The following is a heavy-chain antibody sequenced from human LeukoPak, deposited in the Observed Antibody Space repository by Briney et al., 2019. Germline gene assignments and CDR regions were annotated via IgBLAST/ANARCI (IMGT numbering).Heavy chain of an antibody. CDR3: VRGLRVLDP. Sequence: ASVKVSCKAPGYTFISYHIHWVRQAPGQGLEWMGILNPSGGNTRYAQKFLGRVTVTRDTSTSTTYLDLSSLRSEDTAVYYCVRGLRVLDPWGQGTLVTVSS. V-gene: IGHV1-46*01. J-gene: IGHJ5*02. CDR1: GYTFISYH. CDR2: LNPSGGNT. D-gene: IGHD4/OR15-4a*01.